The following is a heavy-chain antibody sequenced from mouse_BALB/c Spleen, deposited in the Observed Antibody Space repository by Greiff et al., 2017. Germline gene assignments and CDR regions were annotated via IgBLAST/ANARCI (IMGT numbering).Heavy chain of an antibody. D-gene: IGHD2-10*01. CDR3: ARGGSYYGNYGDY. CDR2: ISYSGST. Sequence: VQLKQSGPSLVKPSQTLSLTCSVTGDSITSGYWNWIRKFPGNKLEYMGYISYSGSTYYNPSLKSRISITRDTSKNQYYLQLNSVTTEDTATYYCARGGSYYGNYGDYWGQGTTLTVSS. J-gene: IGHJ2*01. CDR1: GDSITSGY. V-gene: IGHV3-8*02.